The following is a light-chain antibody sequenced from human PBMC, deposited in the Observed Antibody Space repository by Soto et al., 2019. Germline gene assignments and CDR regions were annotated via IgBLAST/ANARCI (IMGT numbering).Light chain of an antibody. CDR1: QTISSY. CDR3: HQTYSSPWT. J-gene: IGKJ1*01. CDR2: AAI. Sequence: DIQMTQSPSSLSASVGDRVTITCRASQTISSYLNWYQQKPGKAPNLLIYAAISLQSGVPSRFSGSESGTDFTLTINSLQPEDLATYYCHQTYSSPWTFGQGTKVDIK. V-gene: IGKV1-39*01.